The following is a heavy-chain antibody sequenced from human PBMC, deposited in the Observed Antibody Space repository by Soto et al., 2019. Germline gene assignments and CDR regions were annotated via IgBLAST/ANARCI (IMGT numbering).Heavy chain of an antibody. Sequence: GGSLRLSCAASGFTFISYGMHWGRQAPGKGLEWVAVISYDGSNKYYADSVKGRFTISRDNSKNTLYLQMNSLRAEDTAVYYCAKNLYYGSGSYYNVEPDYWGQGTLVTVSS. V-gene: IGHV3-30*18. CDR1: GFTFISYG. CDR2: ISYDGSNK. CDR3: AKNLYYGSGSYYNVEPDY. J-gene: IGHJ4*02. D-gene: IGHD3-10*01.